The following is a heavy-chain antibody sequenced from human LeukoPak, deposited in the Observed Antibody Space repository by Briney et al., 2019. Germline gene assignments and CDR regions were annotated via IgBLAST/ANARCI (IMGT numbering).Heavy chain of an antibody. CDR1: GGSISSSSYY. CDR3: AREEAAAAGTTDYFDY. CDR2: IYYSGST. Sequence: SETLSLPCTVSGGSISSSSYYWGWIRPPPGKGLEWIGSIYYSGSTYYNPSLKSRVTISVDTSKNQFSLKLSSVTAADTAVYYCAREEAAAAGTTDYFDYWGQGTLVTVSS. V-gene: IGHV4-39*07. J-gene: IGHJ4*02. D-gene: IGHD6-13*01.